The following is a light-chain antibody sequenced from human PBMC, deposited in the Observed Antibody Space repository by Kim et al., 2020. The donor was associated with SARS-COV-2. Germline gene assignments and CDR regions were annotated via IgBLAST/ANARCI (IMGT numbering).Light chain of an antibody. CDR3: QVWDSSSDHWV. V-gene: IGLV3-21*04. Sequence: VAPGKTARITCGGNNIGSSSVHWYQQKPGQAPVLVIYYDSDRPSGIPERFSGSNSGNTATLTISRVEAGDEADYYCQVWDSSSDHWVFGGGTKLTVL. CDR2: YDS. J-gene: IGLJ3*02. CDR1: NIGSSS.